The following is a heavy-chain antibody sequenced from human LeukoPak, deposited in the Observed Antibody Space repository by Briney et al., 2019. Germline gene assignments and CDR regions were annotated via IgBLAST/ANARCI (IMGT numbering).Heavy chain of an antibody. V-gene: IGHV3-23*01. CDR2: IGGSGGGT. Sequence: GGSLRLSCEASGVTFSSYVMSWVRQAPGKGPEWVSGIGGSGGGTYYADFVKGRFAISRDNSKNTLYLQMNSLRAEDSALYYCVQEGPRGLAFDVWGQGTRVTVSS. J-gene: IGHJ3*01. CDR1: GVTFSSYV. CDR3: VQEGPRGLAFDV.